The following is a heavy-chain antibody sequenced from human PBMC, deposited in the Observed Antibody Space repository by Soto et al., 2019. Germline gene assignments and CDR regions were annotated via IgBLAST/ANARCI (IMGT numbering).Heavy chain of an antibody. J-gene: IGHJ4*02. V-gene: IGHV1-18*01. Sequence: QVQLVQSGADVKKPGASVRVSCKASGYTFTDYGITWVRQAPGQGLEWMGWISAKNGDTNPAQKFRGRVTMTTDTSTGTSYMDLRSLTRDDTAVYYCARGPPETPSDYWGQGTLVTVSS. CDR1: GYTFTDYG. CDR3: ARGPPETPSDY. CDR2: ISAKNGDT.